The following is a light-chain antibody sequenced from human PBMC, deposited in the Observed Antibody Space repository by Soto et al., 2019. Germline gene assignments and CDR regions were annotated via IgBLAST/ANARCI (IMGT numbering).Light chain of an antibody. CDR3: QQYKSWPPIT. Sequence: EIVLTQSPGTLSLSPGDRATLSCRASQSVSRSYLGWYQQKPGQAPRLLMYGASTRATGTPTRFSGSGSGTEFTLTISSLQSEDFAIYYCQQYKSWPPITFGQGTRLEIK. CDR2: GAS. J-gene: IGKJ5*01. V-gene: IGKV3-15*01. CDR1: QSVSRSY.